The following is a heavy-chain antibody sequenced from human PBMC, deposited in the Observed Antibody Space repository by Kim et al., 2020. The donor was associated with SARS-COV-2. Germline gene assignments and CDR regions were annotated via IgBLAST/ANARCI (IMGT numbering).Heavy chain of an antibody. CDR1: GGSFSGYY. D-gene: IGHD3-22*01. Sequence: SETLSLTCAVYGGSFSGYYWSWIRQPPGKGLEWIGEINHSGSTNYNPSLKSRVTISVATSKNQFSLKLSSVTAADTAVYYCARGPYYYDSSGYRFWGQGTLVTVSS. V-gene: IGHV4-34*01. CDR2: INHSGST. CDR3: ARGPYYYDSSGYRF. J-gene: IGHJ4*02.